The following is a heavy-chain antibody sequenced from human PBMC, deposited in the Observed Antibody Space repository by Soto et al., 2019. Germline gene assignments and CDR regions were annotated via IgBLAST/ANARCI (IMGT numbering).Heavy chain of an antibody. CDR2: INAANGNT. CDR3: ASTSGYYFFDS. D-gene: IGHD3-22*01. J-gene: IGHJ4*02. V-gene: IGHV1-3*01. Sequence: QVQLVQSGAEVKKPGASVKVSCKASGYTFISYAMHWVRQAPGQRLEWMGWINAANGNTKYSQKFQGRVTITRDTSASTGYMELSSLRSEDTAVYYCASTSGYYFFDSWGQGTLVTVSS. CDR1: GYTFISYA.